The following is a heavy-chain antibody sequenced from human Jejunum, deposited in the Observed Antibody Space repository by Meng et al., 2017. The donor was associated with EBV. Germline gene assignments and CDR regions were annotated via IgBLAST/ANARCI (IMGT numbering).Heavy chain of an antibody. D-gene: IGHD3-3*01. CDR3: ARSGAIIGVQGAPDY. J-gene: IGHJ4*02. V-gene: IGHV4-34*01. Sequence: VQLTAGGGGTFKPSGTLPLTLAVSGWSFGGYFLTWIRQAPGKGLELIGEINQVGSTNYNPSLKSRVTISVDTSNIQFSLKVTSVTAADTAVYYCARSGAIIGVQGAPDYWGQGTLVTVFS. CDR1: GWSFGGYF. CDR2: INQVGST.